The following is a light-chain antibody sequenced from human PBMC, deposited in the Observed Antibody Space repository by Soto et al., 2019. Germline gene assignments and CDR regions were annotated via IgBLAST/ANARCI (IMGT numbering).Light chain of an antibody. Sequence: DIQMTQSPSSLSASVGDRVTITCRASQNIIFYLNWYQQKPGKAPKLLIYAASNLQSGVPSRFSGSGSGTDFTLTISSLQPEDFATYFCQRYNDKFGQGTKVEVK. CDR2: AAS. J-gene: IGKJ1*01. CDR1: QNIIFY. CDR3: QRYNDK. V-gene: IGKV1-39*01.